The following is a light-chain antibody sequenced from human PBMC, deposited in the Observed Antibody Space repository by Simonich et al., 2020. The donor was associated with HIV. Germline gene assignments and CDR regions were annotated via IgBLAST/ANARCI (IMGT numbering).Light chain of an antibody. CDR2: GAS. CDR3: QQYGTSLYT. V-gene: IGKV3-20*01. Sequence: EIVLTPSPGPLSLSPGDRATLSCRARQSFNSSYLAWYQQKPGQAPRILIYGASSRATGIPDRFSGFGSGTDFTLTISRLEPEDFAVYYCQQYGTSLYTFGQGTKLEIK. CDR1: QSFNSSY. J-gene: IGKJ2*01.